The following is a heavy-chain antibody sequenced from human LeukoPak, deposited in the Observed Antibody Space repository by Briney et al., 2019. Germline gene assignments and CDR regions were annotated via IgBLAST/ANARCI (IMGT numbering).Heavy chain of an antibody. J-gene: IGHJ4*02. CDR2: IIPIFGTA. CDR1: GGTFSSYA. V-gene: IGHV1-69*13. CDR3: ASLSGDSYGYMDY. D-gene: IGHD5-18*01. Sequence: ASVKVSCKASGGTFSSYAISWVRQAPGEGLEWMGGIIPIFGTANYAQKFQGRVTITADESTSTAYMELSSLRSEDTAVYYCASLSGDSYGYMDYWGQGTLVTVSS.